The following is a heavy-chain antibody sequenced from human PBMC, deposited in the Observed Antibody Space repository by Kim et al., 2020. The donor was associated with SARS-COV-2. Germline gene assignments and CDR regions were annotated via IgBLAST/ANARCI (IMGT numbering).Heavy chain of an antibody. V-gene: IGHV7-4-1*02. CDR1: GYTFTSYA. CDR2: INTNTGNP. J-gene: IGHJ6*02. CDR3: AKDYYDSSGYYYLYYYYGMDV. D-gene: IGHD3-22*01. Sequence: ASVKVSCKASGYTFTSYAMNWVRQAPGQGLEWMGWINTNTGNPTYAQGFTGRFVFSLDTSVSTAYLQISSLKAEDTAVYYCAKDYYDSSGYYYLYYYYGMDVWGQGTTVTVSS.